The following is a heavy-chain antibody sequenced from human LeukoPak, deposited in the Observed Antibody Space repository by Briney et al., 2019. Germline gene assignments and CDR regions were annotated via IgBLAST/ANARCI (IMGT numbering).Heavy chain of an antibody. Sequence: GGSLRPSCAASGFTFSNYEMNWVRQAPGKGLEWVSYISSSGGTIFYADSVKGRFTISRDNAKNSLFLQMNSLRAEDTAVYFCARKSAYCSGGSCPLDYWGQGTLVTVSS. V-gene: IGHV3-48*03. CDR1: GFTFSNYE. J-gene: IGHJ4*02. CDR3: ARKSAYCSGGSCPLDY. CDR2: ISSSGGTI. D-gene: IGHD2-15*01.